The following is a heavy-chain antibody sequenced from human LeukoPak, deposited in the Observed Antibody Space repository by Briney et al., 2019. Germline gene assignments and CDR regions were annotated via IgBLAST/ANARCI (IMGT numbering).Heavy chain of an antibody. J-gene: IGHJ6*03. CDR3: SGSLYYYYYYMDV. CDR2: IYTSGST. D-gene: IGHD3-10*01. CDR1: GGSISSYY. V-gene: IGHV4-4*07. Sequence: SETLSLTCTVSGGSISSYYWSWIRQPAGKGLEWIGRIYTSGSTNYNPSLKSRVTMSVDTSKNQFSLKLSSVTAADTAVYYCSGSLYYYYYYMDVWGKGTTVTVSS.